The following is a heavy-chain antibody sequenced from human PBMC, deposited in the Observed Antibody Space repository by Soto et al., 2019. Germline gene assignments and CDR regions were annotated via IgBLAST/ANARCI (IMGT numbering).Heavy chain of an antibody. CDR3: ARTQRGRITIFGVGYDAFDI. CDR2: ISYDGSDK. J-gene: IGHJ3*02. Sequence: GGSLRLSCAASGFTFSSYAMHWVRQAPGQGLEWVAVISYDGSDKYYADSVKGRFTISRDNSKNTLYLQMNSLRAEDTAVYYCARTQRGRITIFGVGYDAFDIWGQGTMVTVSS. V-gene: IGHV3-30-3*01. D-gene: IGHD3-3*01. CDR1: GFTFSSYA.